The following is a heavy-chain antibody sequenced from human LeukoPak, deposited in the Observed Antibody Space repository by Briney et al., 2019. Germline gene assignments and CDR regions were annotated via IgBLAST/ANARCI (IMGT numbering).Heavy chain of an antibody. J-gene: IGHJ4*02. CDR3: ARAPAGLHYYDSSGYYETFDY. CDR2: IYYSGST. V-gene: IGHV4-39*07. D-gene: IGHD3-22*01. Sequence: PSETLSLTCTVSGGSISSSSYYWGWIRQPPGKGLEWIGSIYYSGSTYYNPSLKSRVTISVGTSKNQFSLKLSSVTAADTAVYYCARAPAGLHYYDSSGYYETFDYWGQGTLVTVSS. CDR1: GGSISSSSYY.